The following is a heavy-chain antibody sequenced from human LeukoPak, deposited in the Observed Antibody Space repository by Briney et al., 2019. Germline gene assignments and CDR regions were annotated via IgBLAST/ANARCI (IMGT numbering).Heavy chain of an antibody. J-gene: IGHJ5*02. D-gene: IGHD3-3*01. CDR1: GYSFSSYA. V-gene: IGHV3-23*01. CDR2: ISGSGGST. Sequence: GESLKISCKASGYSFSSYAMSWVRQAPGKGLEWVSAISGSGGSTYYADSVKGRFTISRDNSKNTLYLQMNSLRAEDTAVYYCAKDLRFLEWLFSRWFDPWGQGTLVTVSS. CDR3: AKDLRFLEWLFSRWFDP.